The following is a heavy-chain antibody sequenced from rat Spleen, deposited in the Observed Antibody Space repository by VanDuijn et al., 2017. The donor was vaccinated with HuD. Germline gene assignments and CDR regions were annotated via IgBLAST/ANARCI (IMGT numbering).Heavy chain of an antibody. J-gene: IGHJ2*01. Sequence: EVHLVESGGDLVQPGRTLKLSCAASGFSFSNHGMAWVRQAPTRGLEWVATIRYDGISVHYRDSVKGRFTISRNTAKSTLYLQMDSLRSEDTATYYCARRRLNWYSFDYWGQGVMVTVSS. CDR1: GFSFSNHG. D-gene: IGHD5-1*01. V-gene: IGHV5-29*01. CDR3: ARRRLNWYSFDY. CDR2: IRYDGISV.